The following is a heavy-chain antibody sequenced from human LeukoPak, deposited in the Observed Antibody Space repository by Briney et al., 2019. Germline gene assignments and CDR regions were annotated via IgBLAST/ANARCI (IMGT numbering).Heavy chain of an antibody. CDR3: ARVDVWNDLYFDY. CDR2: MNPNSGNT. J-gene: IGHJ4*02. CDR1: GYTFTRYD. Sequence: GASVKVSCKASGYTFTRYDINWVRQATGQGLEWMGWMNPNSGNTGYAQKFQGRVTITRNTSISTAYMELSSLRSEDTAVYYCARVDVWNDLYFDYWGQGTLVTVSS. V-gene: IGHV1-8*03. D-gene: IGHD1-1*01.